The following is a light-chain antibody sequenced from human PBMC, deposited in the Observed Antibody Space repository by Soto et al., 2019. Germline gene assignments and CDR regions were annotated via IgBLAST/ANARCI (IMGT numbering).Light chain of an antibody. CDR2: GAS. CDR1: QSVRSSY. CDR3: QQYGTSPIFT. J-gene: IGKJ3*01. Sequence: EIVLTQSPGTLSLSPGERAVLSCRASQSVRSSYLAWYQQKPGQAPRLLIYGASSRATGIPDRFSGSQSGTDFTLTISRLEPEDFTVYYCQQYGTSPIFTLGPGTKVDIK. V-gene: IGKV3-20*01.